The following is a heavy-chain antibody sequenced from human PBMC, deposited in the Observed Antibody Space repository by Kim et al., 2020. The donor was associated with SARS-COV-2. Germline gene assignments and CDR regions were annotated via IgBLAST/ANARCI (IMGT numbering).Heavy chain of an antibody. J-gene: IGHJ4*02. D-gene: IGHD6-6*01. V-gene: IGHV4-59*01. CDR3: ARDRRYFDY. CDR2: SGST. Sequence: SGSTNYNPALKSRVTISVATSKNQFSLKLSSVTAADTAVYYCARDRRYFDYWGQGTLVTVSS.